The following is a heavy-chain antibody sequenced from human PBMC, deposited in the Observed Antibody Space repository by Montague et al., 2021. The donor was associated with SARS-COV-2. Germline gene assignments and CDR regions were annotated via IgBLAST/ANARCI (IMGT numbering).Heavy chain of an antibody. D-gene: IGHD1-26*01. J-gene: IGHJ4*03. CDR1: GGSITSGIYY. V-gene: IGHV4-39*01. CDR2: IDYSGNT. Sequence: SETLSLTCTVSGGSITSGIYYWAWIRQHPGKGLEWLGCIDYSGNTYYNPSLKSRLTISVDTSNNQFSLKLSSVTAADTAVYYCARVHGVNYIGGATSAFDYWGQGSMVTVSS. CDR3: ARVHGVNYIGGATSAFDY.